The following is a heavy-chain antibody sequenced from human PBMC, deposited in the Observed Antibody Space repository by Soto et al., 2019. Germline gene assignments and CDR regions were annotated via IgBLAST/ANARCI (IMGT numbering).Heavy chain of an antibody. Sequence: ASVKVSCKASGYTFTSFAMHWVRQAPGQRLEWMGWINAGNGNTKYSQNFQGRVTITRDTSASTAYLELSSLRSEDMAVYYCARSIVVVTALDYWGQGTLVTVSS. CDR2: INAGNGNT. V-gene: IGHV1-3*01. D-gene: IGHD2-21*02. CDR1: GYTFTSFA. CDR3: ARSIVVVTALDY. J-gene: IGHJ4*02.